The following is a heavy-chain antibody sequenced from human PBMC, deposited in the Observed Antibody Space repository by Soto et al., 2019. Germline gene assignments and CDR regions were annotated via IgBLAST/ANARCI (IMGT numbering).Heavy chain of an antibody. Sequence: XVCLRLSCAASGFTFSDHYMDWVRQAPGKGLEWVGRTRNKANSYTTEYAASVKGRFTISRDDSKNSLYLQMNSLKTEDTAVYYCARMYYYDSSGYYTDDAFDIWGQGTMVTVSS. CDR3: ARMYYYDSSGYYTDDAFDI. CDR2: TRNKANSYTT. D-gene: IGHD3-22*01. V-gene: IGHV3-72*01. CDR1: GFTFSDHY. J-gene: IGHJ3*02.